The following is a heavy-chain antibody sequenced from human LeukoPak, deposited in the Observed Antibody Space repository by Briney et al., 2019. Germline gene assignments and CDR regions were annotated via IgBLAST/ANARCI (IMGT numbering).Heavy chain of an antibody. CDR3: AKTPDHRGYFAAFDY. D-gene: IGHD3-22*01. V-gene: IGHV3-23*01. Sequence: SLRLSCAASGFTFSSYAMSWVRQAPGKGLEWVSVISGGGGSTYYADSVKGRFTISRDNSKNTIYLQMNSLRAEDTAIYYCAKTPDHRGYFAAFDYWGQGTLVTVSS. J-gene: IGHJ4*02. CDR1: GFTFSSYA. CDR2: ISGGGGST.